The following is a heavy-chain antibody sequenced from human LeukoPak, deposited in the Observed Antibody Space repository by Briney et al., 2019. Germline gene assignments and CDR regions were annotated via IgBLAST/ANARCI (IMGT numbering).Heavy chain of an antibody. CDR3: ASALAAAHDAFDI. CDR1: GGSFSDYW. CDR2: VNHSGRT. Sequence: PSETLSLTCAVYGGSFSDYWWTWIRQSPGKGLEWIGEVNHSGRTNYNPSLKSRVTISVDTSKNQFPLKLSSVTAADTAVYYCASALAAAHDAFDIWGQGTMVTVSS. V-gene: IGHV4-34*01. J-gene: IGHJ3*02. D-gene: IGHD6-13*01.